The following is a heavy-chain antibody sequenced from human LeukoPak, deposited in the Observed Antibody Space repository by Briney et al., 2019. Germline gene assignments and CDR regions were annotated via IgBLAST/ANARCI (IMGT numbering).Heavy chain of an antibody. Sequence: PSQTLSLTCTVSGGSISSGSYYWSWIRQPAGKGLEWIGRIYTSGSTNYNPSLKSRVTISVDTSKNQFSLKLSSVTAADTAVYYCARYTYYYGSPAFDYWGQGTLVTVSS. CDR2: IYTSGST. D-gene: IGHD3-10*01. J-gene: IGHJ4*02. CDR3: ARYTYYYGSPAFDY. V-gene: IGHV4-61*02. CDR1: GGSISSGSYY.